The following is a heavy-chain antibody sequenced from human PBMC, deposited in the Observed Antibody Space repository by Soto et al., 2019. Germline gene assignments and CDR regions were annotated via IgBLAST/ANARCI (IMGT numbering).Heavy chain of an antibody. Sequence: ASVKVSCKASGYTFTSYGISWVRQAPGQGLEWMGWISAYNGNTNYAQKLQGRVTMTTDTSTSTAYMELRSLRSDDTAVYYCARVSGDPYCSGGSCYPGYVMAVWGQGSTVPVS. V-gene: IGHV1-18*01. D-gene: IGHD2-15*01. CDR3: ARVSGDPYCSGGSCYPGYVMAV. J-gene: IGHJ6*02. CDR1: GYTFTSYG. CDR2: ISAYNGNT.